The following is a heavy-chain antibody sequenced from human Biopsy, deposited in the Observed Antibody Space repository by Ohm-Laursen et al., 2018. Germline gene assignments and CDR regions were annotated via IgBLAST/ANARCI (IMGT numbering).Heavy chain of an antibody. Sequence: PSDTLSLTCTVTGGSISRSSYYWDWIRQPPGKGLEWIGSIYYSGSTYYNPSLKSRVTISADRSKNQFSLKLTSVTAADTAMYYCARQEFATSPLDYWGQGSLVTVSS. CDR1: GGSISRSSYY. V-gene: IGHV4-39*01. CDR2: IYYSGST. CDR3: ARQEFATSPLDY. D-gene: IGHD3-10*01. J-gene: IGHJ4*02.